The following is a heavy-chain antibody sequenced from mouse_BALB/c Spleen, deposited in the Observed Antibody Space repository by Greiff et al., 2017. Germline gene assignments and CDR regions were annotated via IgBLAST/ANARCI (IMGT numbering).Heavy chain of an antibody. J-gene: IGHJ3*01. Sequence: EVKVEESGGGLVQPGGSMKLSCVASGFTFSNYWMNWVRQSPEKGLEWVAEIRLKSNNYATHYAESVKGRFTISRDDSKSSVYLQMNNLRAEDTGIYYCTRRMITEFAYWGQGTLVTVSA. D-gene: IGHD2-4*01. CDR3: TRRMITEFAY. CDR1: GFTFSNYW. CDR2: IRLKSNNYAT. V-gene: IGHV6-6*02.